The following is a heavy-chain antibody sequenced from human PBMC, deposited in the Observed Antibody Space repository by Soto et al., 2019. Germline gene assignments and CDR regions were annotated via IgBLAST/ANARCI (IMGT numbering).Heavy chain of an antibody. V-gene: IGHV3-30-3*01. Sequence: GGSLRLSCAASGFTFSSYAMHWVRQAPGKGLEWVAVISYDGSNKYYADSVKGRFTISRDNSKNTLYLQMNSLRAEDTAVYYCARDVTIAVAGDYYFDYWGQGTLVTVSS. CDR1: GFTFSSYA. J-gene: IGHJ4*02. CDR3: ARDVTIAVAGDYYFDY. CDR2: ISYDGSNK. D-gene: IGHD6-19*01.